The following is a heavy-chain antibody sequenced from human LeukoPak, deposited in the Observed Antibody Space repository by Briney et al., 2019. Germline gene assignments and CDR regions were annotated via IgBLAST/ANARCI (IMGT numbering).Heavy chain of an antibody. D-gene: IGHD2-21*01. CDR3: ARAYVNYYYYMDV. J-gene: IGHJ6*03. Sequence: GESLKISCKGSGYSFTSYWIGCVRQMPGKGLEWMGIIYPGDSDTRYSPSFQGQVTISADKSISTAYLQWSSLKASDTAVYYCARAYVNYYYYMDVWGKGTTVTVSS. CDR2: IYPGDSDT. CDR1: GYSFTSYW. V-gene: IGHV5-51*01.